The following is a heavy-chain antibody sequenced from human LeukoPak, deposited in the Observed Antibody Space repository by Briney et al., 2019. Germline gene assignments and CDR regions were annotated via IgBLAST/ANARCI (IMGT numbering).Heavy chain of an antibody. D-gene: IGHD3-16*02. V-gene: IGHV4-59*08. J-gene: IGHJ4*02. Sequence: SETLSLTCTVSGGSINGYHWGWIRQPPGKGLEYIAWIHYTGSTNYNPSLRSRVTLSLDMSMNQFALRLNSVTAAVAAVYYCARHLGELSHPLDYWGQGTLVTVSS. CDR2: IHYTGST. CDR3: ARHLGELSHPLDY. CDR1: GGSINGYH.